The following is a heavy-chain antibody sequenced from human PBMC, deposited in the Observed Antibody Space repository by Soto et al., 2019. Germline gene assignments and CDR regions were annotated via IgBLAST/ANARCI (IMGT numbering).Heavy chain of an antibody. CDR2: IIPMLDRT. J-gene: IGHJ4*02. CDR1: GGSFNSFH. D-gene: IGHD3-3*01. V-gene: IGHV1-69*08. CDR3: ARGTVTLFGVVTPPDY. Sequence: QVQLVQSGAEVKRPGSSVKVSCKSSGGSFNSFHCNWVRQAPGQGLEWMGRIIPMLDRTQYAQMFQGRVTITADKSTSTAYMEMSGLESVDTAVYYCARGTVTLFGVVTPPDYWGQGTLVTVSS.